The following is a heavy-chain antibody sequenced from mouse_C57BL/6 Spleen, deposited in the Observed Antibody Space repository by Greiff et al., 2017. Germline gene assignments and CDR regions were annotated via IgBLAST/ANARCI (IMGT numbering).Heavy chain of an antibody. CDR3: ARDRNYYDYDYAMDY. J-gene: IGHJ4*01. CDR2: ISDGGSYT. D-gene: IGHD2-4*01. Sequence: EVQGVESGGGLVKPGGSLKLSCAASGFTFSSYAMSWVRQTPEKRLEWVATISDGGSYTYYPDNVKGRFTISRDNAKNNLYLQMSHLKSEDTAMYYCARDRNYYDYDYAMDYWGQGTSVTVSS. V-gene: IGHV5-4*01. CDR1: GFTFSSYA.